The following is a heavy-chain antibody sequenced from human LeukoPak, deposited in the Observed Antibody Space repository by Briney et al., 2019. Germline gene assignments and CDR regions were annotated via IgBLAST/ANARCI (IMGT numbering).Heavy chain of an antibody. J-gene: IGHJ4*02. CDR2: INPNSGGT. D-gene: IGHD4-17*01. CDR3: ARDNGDYWFDY. CDR1: GYTFTGYY. Sequence: ASVKVSCKASGYTFTGYYMHWVRQAAGQGLEWMGWINPNSGGTNYAQKFQGRVTMTRDTSISTAYMELTRLRSDDTAVYYCARDNGDYWFDYWGQGTLVTVSS. V-gene: IGHV1-2*02.